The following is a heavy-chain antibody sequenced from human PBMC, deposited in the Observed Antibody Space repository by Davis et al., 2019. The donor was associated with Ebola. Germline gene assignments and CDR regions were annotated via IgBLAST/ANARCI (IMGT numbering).Heavy chain of an antibody. CDR2: INAGNGNT. CDR1: GYTFTSYG. J-gene: IGHJ6*04. D-gene: IGHD6-19*01. CDR3: ARGGVIQWLVQYYYGMDV. Sequence: AASVKVSCKASGYTFTSYGISWVRQAPGQRLEWMGWINAGNGNTKYSQKFQGRVTITRDTSASTAYMELSSLRSEDTAVYYCARGGVIQWLVQYYYGMDVWGKGTTVTVSS. V-gene: IGHV1-3*01.